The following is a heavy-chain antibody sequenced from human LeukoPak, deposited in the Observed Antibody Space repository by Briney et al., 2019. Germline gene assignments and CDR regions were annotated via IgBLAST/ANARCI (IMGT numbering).Heavy chain of an antibody. CDR3: ARVQQQLVLSPSDWFDP. CDR2: IYHSGST. Sequence: PSETLSLTCTVSGYSISSGYYWGWIRQPPGKGLEWIGSIYHSGSTYYNPSLKSRVTISVDTSKNQFSLKLSSVTAADTAVYYCARVQQQLVLSPSDWFDPWGQGTLVTVSS. D-gene: IGHD6-13*01. J-gene: IGHJ5*02. V-gene: IGHV4-38-2*02. CDR1: GYSISSGYY.